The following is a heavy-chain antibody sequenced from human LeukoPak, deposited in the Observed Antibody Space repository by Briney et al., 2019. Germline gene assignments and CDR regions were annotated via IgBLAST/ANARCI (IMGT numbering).Heavy chain of an antibody. D-gene: IGHD4-17*01. CDR1: GFTFRNYG. CDR2: ATIDERSV. J-gene: IGHJ4*02. Sequence: GGSLRLSCAASGFTFRNYGMHWIRQAPGKGLEWVGVATIDERSVFCADSVQGRFIISRDNSKTTLYLQMNNLRPEDTALYYCANQDYGDYYFDYWGQGTLVTVSS. V-gene: IGHV3-30*18. CDR3: ANQDYGDYYFDY.